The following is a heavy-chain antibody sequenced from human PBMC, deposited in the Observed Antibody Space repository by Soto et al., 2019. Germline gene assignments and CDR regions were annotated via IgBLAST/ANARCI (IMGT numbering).Heavy chain of an antibody. CDR2: ISASGSST. CDR1: GFNFISYA. V-gene: IGHV3-23*01. Sequence: GGSLRLSCAASGFNFISYAMNWVRQAPGKGLECVSDISASGSSTYYADSVKGRFTISRDTSKNTLSLQMNSLRVEDTAVYYCVRGELRPRFDYWGQGTLVTVSS. CDR3: VRGELRPRFDY. D-gene: IGHD1-7*01. J-gene: IGHJ4*02.